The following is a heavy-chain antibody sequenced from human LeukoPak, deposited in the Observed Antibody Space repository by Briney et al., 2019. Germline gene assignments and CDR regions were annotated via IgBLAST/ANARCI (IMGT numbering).Heavy chain of an antibody. CDR2: MNPNSGNT. V-gene: IGHV1-8*01. CDR1: GYTFTSYD. CDR3: VWGGLLWFGELSAFDI. D-gene: IGHD3-10*01. Sequence: ASVKVSCKASGYTFTSYDINWVRQATGQGLEWMGWMNPNSGNTGYAQKFQGRVTMTRNTSISTAYMELSSLRSEDTAVYYCVWGGLLWFGELSAFDIWGQGTMVTVSS. J-gene: IGHJ3*02.